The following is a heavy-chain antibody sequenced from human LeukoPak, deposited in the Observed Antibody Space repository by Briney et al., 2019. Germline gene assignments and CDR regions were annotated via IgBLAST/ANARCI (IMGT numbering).Heavy chain of an antibody. D-gene: IGHD1-14*01. CDR2: IILDNGAT. CDR1: GFTFTDYY. J-gene: IGHJ4*02. V-gene: IGHV1-2*06. CDR3: ATDGGNHNFDY. Sequence: GASVKVSCKASGFTFTDYYLHWVRQAPGQGLEWMGRIILDNGATNYAQKFQGRVTLTRDTSISTAYMELSRQTSDDTAVYYCATDGGNHNFDYWGQGTLVTVSS.